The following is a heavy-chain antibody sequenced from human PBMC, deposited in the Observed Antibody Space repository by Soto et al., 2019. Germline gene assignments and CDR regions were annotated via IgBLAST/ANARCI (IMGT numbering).Heavy chain of an antibody. CDR3: ARDLRKWIQLWLPFDY. Sequence: QVQLVQSGAEVKKPGASVKVSCKASGYTFTSYGISWVRQAPGQGLEWMGWISAYNGNTNYAQKLQGRVTMTTDTLTTXDYMELRSLRSDDTAVYYCARDLRKWIQLWLPFDYWGQGTLVTVSS. J-gene: IGHJ4*02. D-gene: IGHD5-18*01. CDR1: GYTFTSYG. CDR2: ISAYNGNT. V-gene: IGHV1-18*01.